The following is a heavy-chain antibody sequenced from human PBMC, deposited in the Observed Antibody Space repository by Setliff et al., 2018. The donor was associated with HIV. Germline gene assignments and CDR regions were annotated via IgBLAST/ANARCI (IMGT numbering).Heavy chain of an antibody. Sequence: SETLSLTCSVSGASLGSGTYFWNWVRQSPGKGLEWIGYMSDIGSTYYNPSLKSRVTISADTSRNGFSLNLNSVTAADTAVYFCASASGAKYYYGMDVWGQGTTVTVSS. J-gene: IGHJ6*02. CDR1: GASLGSGTYF. CDR3: ASASGAKYYYGMDV. V-gene: IGHV4-30-4*08. D-gene: IGHD1-26*01. CDR2: MSDIGST.